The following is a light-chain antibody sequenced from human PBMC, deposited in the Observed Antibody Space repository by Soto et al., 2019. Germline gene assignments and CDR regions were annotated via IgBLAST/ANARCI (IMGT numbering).Light chain of an antibody. CDR3: QQYGSSRT. CDR1: QSVNSNY. Sequence: EIVLKQSPGTLSLSPGERATLSCRASQSVNSNYLAWYQQKPGQAPRLLIYVASSRATGIPDRFTGSGSGTDFTLAISRLEPEDFAVYYCQQYGSSRTFGQGRLLEI. J-gene: IGKJ5*01. V-gene: IGKV3-20*01. CDR2: VAS.